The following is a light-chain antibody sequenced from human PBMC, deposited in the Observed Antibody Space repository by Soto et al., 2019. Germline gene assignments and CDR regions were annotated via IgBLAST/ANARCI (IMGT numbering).Light chain of an antibody. CDR3: SSFADSSARDYV. CDR1: SSDVGDYNY. J-gene: IGLJ1*01. Sequence: QSVLTQPASVSGSPGQSITISCTGTSSDVGDYNYVSWYQHHPGKAPKLLIYEVNNRPSGVSNRFSGSKSGNTASLTISGLQADDESHYYCSSFADSSARDYVFGGGTKLTVL. CDR2: EVN. V-gene: IGLV2-14*01.